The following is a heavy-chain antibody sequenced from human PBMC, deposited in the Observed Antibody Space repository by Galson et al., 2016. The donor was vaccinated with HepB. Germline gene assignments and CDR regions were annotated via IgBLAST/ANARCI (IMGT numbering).Heavy chain of an antibody. V-gene: IGHV6-1*01. CDR1: GDSVSNNVAT. CDR2: TFYRSNWYN. D-gene: IGHD3-10*01. CDR3: ARDRDGASFDC. J-gene: IGHJ4*02. Sequence: CAISGDSVSNNVATWNWIRQSPSGGLEWLGRTFYRSNWYNDYAESVKSRITINPDTSRNQFSLQLNSVTPEDTSVYYCARDRDGASFDCWGQGTLVTVSS.